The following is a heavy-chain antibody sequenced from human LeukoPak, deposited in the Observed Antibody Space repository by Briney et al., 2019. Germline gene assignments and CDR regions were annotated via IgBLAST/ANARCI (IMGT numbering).Heavy chain of an antibody. CDR2: IKQDGSEK. J-gene: IGHJ4*02. CDR3: ARPLHYDILTVDY. D-gene: IGHD3-9*01. V-gene: IGHV3-7*01. CDR1: GFTFSSYW. Sequence: PGGSLRLSCAASGFTFSSYWMSWVRQAPGKGLEWVANIKQDGSEKYYVDSVKGRFTISRDNAKNSLYLQMNGLRAEDTAVYYCARPLHYDILTVDYWGQGTLVTVSS.